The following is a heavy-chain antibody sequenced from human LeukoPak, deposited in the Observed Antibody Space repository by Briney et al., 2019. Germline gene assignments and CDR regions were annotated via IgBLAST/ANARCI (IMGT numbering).Heavy chain of an antibody. V-gene: IGHV3-74*01. CDR3: VRDSNFKIDY. Sequence: HSGGSLRLSCAVSGFTVSTYVMHWVRRAPGEGLVWVSRINHDGSDISYAASVKGRSTISRDNAKNTLYLQMNSLRADDTAIYYCVRDSNFKIDYWGQGTLVTVSS. D-gene: IGHD5-24*01. CDR2: INHDGSDI. CDR1: GFTVSTYV. J-gene: IGHJ4*02.